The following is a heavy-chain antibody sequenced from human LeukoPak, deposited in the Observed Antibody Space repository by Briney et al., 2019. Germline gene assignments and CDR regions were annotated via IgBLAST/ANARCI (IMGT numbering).Heavy chain of an antibody. CDR3: ARDGTYGDYNYYYGLDV. Sequence: PAGGSLRLSCAASGFTFSPYFMNWVRQPPGKGLEWVSYISGSSSTIYYADSVKGRFTISRDNAKNSLYLQMNSLRDEDTAVYYCARDGTYGDYNYYYGLDVWGQGTPVTVSS. CDR2: ISGSSSTI. D-gene: IGHD4-17*01. J-gene: IGHJ6*02. V-gene: IGHV3-48*02. CDR1: GFTFSPYF.